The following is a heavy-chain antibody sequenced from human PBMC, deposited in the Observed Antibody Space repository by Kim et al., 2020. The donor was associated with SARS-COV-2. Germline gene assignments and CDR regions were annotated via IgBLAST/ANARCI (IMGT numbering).Heavy chain of an antibody. CDR2: IDWDDDK. CDR3: ARIRGTGTTRSQSYRYYLYV. Sequence: SGPTLVNPTQTLTLTCTFSGFSLSTSGMCVNWIRQPPGKALEWLARIDWDDDKYYNTSLKTRLTISKDTSKNQVVLTMTNMDPVDTATYYCARIRGTGTTRSQSYRYYLYVWGKGTTVTVSS. V-gene: IGHV2-70*11. J-gene: IGHJ6*03. D-gene: IGHD1-7*01. CDR1: GFSLSTSGMC.